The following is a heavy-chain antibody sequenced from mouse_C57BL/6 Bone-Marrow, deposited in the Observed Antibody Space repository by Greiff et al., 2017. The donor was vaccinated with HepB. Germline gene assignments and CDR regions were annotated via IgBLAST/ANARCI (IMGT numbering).Heavy chain of an antibody. Sequence: VQLQQPGAELVKPGASVKVSCKASGYTFTSYWMHWVKQRPGQGLEWIGRIHPSDSDTNYNEKFKGKATFTADTSSNTAYMQLSSLTTEDSAIYYCARDYYFDYWGQGTTLTVSS. J-gene: IGHJ2*01. V-gene: IGHV1-74*01. CDR3: ARDYYFDY. CDR1: GYTFTSYW. CDR2: IHPSDSDT.